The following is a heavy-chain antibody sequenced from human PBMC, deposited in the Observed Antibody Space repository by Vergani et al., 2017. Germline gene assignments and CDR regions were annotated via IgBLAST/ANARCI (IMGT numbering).Heavy chain of an antibody. J-gene: IGHJ4*02. CDR3: ARGQWLSLDY. CDR1: GYTFTSYA. Sequence: QVQLVQSGAEVKKPGASVKVSCKASGYTFTSYAMHWVRQAPGQRLEWMGGINAGNGNTKYSQKFQGRVTITRDTSASTAYMELSSLRSEDTAVYYCARGQWLSLDYWGQGTLVTVSS. CDR2: INAGNGNT. D-gene: IGHD6-19*01. V-gene: IGHV1-3*01.